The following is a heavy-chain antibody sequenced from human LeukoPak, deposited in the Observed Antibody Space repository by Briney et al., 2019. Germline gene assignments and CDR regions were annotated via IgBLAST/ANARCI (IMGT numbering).Heavy chain of an antibody. D-gene: IGHD6-13*01. V-gene: IGHV4-34*01. CDR2: INHSGST. CDR3: AGCSSWYDYYGMDV. CDR1: GGSFSGYY. J-gene: IGHJ6*02. Sequence: SETLSLTCAVYGGSFSGYYWSWIRQPLGKGLEWIGEINHSGSTNYNPSLKSRVTISVDTSKNQFSLKLSSVTAADTAVYYCAGCSSWYDYYGMDVWGQGTTVTVSS.